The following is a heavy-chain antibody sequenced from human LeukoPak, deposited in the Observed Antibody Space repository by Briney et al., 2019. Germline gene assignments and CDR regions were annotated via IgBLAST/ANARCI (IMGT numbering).Heavy chain of an antibody. V-gene: IGHV4-59*01. J-gene: IGHJ6*02. D-gene: IGHD4-17*01. CDR1: GGSISYYY. Sequence: SETLSLTCTVSGGSISYYYWSWIRQSPGKGLEWIGYIYYSGTTNYNPSLKSRVAISVDTSKNQFSLQLRSVTAADTAVYYCAREDPQTTVPEGMDVWGQGTTVTVSS. CDR3: AREDPQTTVPEGMDV. CDR2: IYYSGTT.